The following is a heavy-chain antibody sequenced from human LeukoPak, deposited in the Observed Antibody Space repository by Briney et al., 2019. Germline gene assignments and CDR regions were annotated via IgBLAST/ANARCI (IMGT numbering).Heavy chain of an antibody. J-gene: IGHJ1*01. CDR3: TSWGDTTAEYFQR. V-gene: IGHV3-7*01. CDR2: INPDGRDT. D-gene: IGHD2-21*02. Sequence: GGSPRLSCVVSGFTFNRCWMNWVRQAPGEGLEWVAHINPDGRDTYYVDSVKGRFTISRDNAQNSMYLQMNSLRVEDTAVYYCTSWGDTTAEYFQRWGQGTLVTVSS. CDR1: GFTFNRCW.